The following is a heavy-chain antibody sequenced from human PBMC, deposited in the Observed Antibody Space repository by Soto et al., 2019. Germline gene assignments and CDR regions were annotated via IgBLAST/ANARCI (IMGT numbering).Heavy chain of an antibody. D-gene: IGHD6-13*01. J-gene: IGHJ6*02. CDR3: ARASYSSSWYGLEGYYYGMDV. Sequence: SETLSLTCAVYGGSFSGYYWSWIRQPPGKGLEWFGEINHSGSTNYNPSLKSRVTISVDTSKNQFSLKLSSVTAADTAVYYCARASYSSSWYGLEGYYYGMDVWGQGTTVTVSS. CDR1: GGSFSGYY. CDR2: INHSGST. V-gene: IGHV4-34*01.